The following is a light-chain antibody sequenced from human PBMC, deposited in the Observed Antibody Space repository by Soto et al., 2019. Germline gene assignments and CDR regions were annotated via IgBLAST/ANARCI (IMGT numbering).Light chain of an antibody. CDR1: QSINSW. CDR3: QQYNSYPWT. CDR2: DAS. V-gene: IGKV1-5*01. J-gene: IGKJ1*01. Sequence: DIQMTQSPPTLSASVGDRVTITCRASQSINSWLAWYQQKPGKAPKLLIYDASSLESGVPSRFSGSGSGTEFTLTISSLQPDDFATYYCQQYNSYPWTFGQGTKVDIK.